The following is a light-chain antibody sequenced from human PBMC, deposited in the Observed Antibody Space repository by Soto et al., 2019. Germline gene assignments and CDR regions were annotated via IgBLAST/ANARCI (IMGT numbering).Light chain of an antibody. Sequence: DIQLTQSPSSLSASVGDRVTITCRASQTITSYLNWYQQKPGKAPKLLIYAASSLKSGVPSRFSGTGSGTDFTLTVSSLQPEDFATYYCQQTYSKPYTFGQGTKLEIK. V-gene: IGKV1-39*01. CDR1: QTITSY. CDR2: AAS. J-gene: IGKJ2*01. CDR3: QQTYSKPYT.